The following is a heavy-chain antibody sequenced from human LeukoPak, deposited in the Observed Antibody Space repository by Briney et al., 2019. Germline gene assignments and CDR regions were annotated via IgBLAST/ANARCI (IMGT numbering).Heavy chain of an antibody. J-gene: IGHJ4*02. Sequence: GGSLRLSCAASGFTFSSYSMNWVRQAPGKGLEWISAISGSGGNIYYADSVQGRFTISRDNSKNTLYLQMNSLGAEDTAVYFCATQNDIVVIPAAREAYWGQGTLVTVSS. D-gene: IGHD2-2*01. CDR3: ATQNDIVVIPAAREAY. CDR2: ISGSGGNI. CDR1: GFTFSSYS. V-gene: IGHV3-23*01.